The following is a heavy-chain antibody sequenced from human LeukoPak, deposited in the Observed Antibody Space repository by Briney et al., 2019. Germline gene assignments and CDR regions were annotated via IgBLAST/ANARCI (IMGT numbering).Heavy chain of an antibody. CDR3: AIGVTTDFDY. Sequence: PGGSLRLSCAASGFTFSSYWMSWGRQAPGKGLGWVANIKQDGSEKYYVDSVKGRFTISRDNAKNSLYLQMNSLRAEDTAVYYCAIGVTTDFDYWGQGTLVTVSS. V-gene: IGHV3-7*01. J-gene: IGHJ4*02. D-gene: IGHD4-17*01. CDR1: GFTFSSYW. CDR2: IKQDGSEK.